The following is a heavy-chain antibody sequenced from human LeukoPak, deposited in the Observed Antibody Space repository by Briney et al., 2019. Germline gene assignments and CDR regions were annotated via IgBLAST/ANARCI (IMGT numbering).Heavy chain of an antibody. J-gene: IGHJ4*02. CDR1: GFTLNDFA. D-gene: IGHD3-10*01. CDR2: ISGDGGSP. Sequence: GSLRPSFAASGFTLNDFAIHLVRQAPGKGLEWVFLISGDGGSPHQADSVKGRLTISRDNSKNSLYLQMNSLRTEDTALYYCAKIATEVLLWFGEWGYFDYWGQGTLVTVSS. V-gene: IGHV3-43*02. CDR3: AKIATEVLLWFGEWGYFDY.